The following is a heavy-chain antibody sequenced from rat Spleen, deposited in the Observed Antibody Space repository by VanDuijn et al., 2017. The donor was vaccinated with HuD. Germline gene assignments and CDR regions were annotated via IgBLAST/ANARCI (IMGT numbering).Heavy chain of an antibody. Sequence: EKQLVESGGGLAQPGRSLKLSCAASGFTFSHYDMAWVRQAPAKGLEWIASIRTSGGSTYYRDSVKGRFTISRDNAKSTLCLQMESLRSEDTATYYCAKVTYYGYYYFDYWGQGVMVTVSS. D-gene: IGHD1-9*01. CDR1: GFTFSHYD. V-gene: IGHV5-25*01. J-gene: IGHJ2*01. CDR2: IRTSGGST. CDR3: AKVTYYGYYYFDY.